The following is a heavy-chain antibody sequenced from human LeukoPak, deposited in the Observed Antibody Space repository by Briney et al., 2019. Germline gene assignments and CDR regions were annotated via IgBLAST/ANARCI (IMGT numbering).Heavy chain of an antibody. V-gene: IGHV1-69*05. Sequence: ASVKVSCKASVGSFSTYGITWVRQAPGQGLEGMGRIIPIFPTLNYAQKFHGSVTITTDESTSTAYMELSSLRSDDTAVYYCARGRGSYFEDFDYWGQGTLVTVSS. J-gene: IGHJ4*02. CDR1: VGSFSTYG. D-gene: IGHD1-26*01. CDR2: IIPIFPTL. CDR3: ARGRGSYFEDFDY.